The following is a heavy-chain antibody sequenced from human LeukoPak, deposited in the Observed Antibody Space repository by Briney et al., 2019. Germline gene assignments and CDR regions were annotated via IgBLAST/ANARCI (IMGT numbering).Heavy chain of an antibody. CDR2: IIPVFGTA. V-gene: IGHV1-69*13. CDR1: GGTFSNYA. Sequence: GASVKVSCKASGGTFSNYAITWVRQAPGQGLEWMGGIIPVFGTASYAQKFQGRLTITADESTLTAYMELSSLRSEDTAVYYCARDCSSTNCYVSYYYYGMDVWGQGTTVTVSS. J-gene: IGHJ6*02. D-gene: IGHD2-2*01. CDR3: ARDCSSTNCYVSYYYYGMDV.